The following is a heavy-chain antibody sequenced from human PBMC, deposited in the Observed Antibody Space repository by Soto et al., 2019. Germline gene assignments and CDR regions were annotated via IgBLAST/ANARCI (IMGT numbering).Heavy chain of an antibody. J-gene: IGHJ4*02. CDR2: IIPIFGTA. Sequence: SVKVSCKASGGTFSSYAISWVRQAPGQGLEWMGGIIPIFGTANYAQKFQGRVTITADKSTSTAYMELSSLRSEDTAVHYCARGYCSSTSCQPFDYWGQGTLVTVSS. CDR1: GGTFSSYA. D-gene: IGHD2-2*01. CDR3: ARGYCSSTSCQPFDY. V-gene: IGHV1-69*06.